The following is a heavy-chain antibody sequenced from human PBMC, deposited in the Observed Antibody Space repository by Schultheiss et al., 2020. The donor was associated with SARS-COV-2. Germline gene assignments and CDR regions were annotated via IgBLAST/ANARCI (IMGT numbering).Heavy chain of an antibody. Sequence: GGSLRLSCAASGFTFSSYSMNWVRQAPGKGLEWVAVISYDGSTKYYADSVKGRFTISRDNSKDTLYLQMNSLRAEDTAVYYCARELFDAFDIWGQGTMVTVS. CDR1: GFTFSSYS. CDR2: ISYDGSTK. D-gene: IGHD2-21*01. CDR3: ARELFDAFDI. V-gene: IGHV3-30*19. J-gene: IGHJ3*02.